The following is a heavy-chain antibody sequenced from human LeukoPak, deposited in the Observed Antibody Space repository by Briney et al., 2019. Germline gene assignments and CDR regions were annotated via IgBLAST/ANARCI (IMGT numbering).Heavy chain of an antibody. J-gene: IGHJ6*03. CDR3: ARGLNYGDPPFPDNYYMDV. CDR1: GFTFSSYA. Sequence: PGGSLRLSCAASGFTFSSYAMHWVRQAPGKGLEWVAVISYDGSNKYYADSVKGRFTISRDNSKNTLYLQMNSLRAEDTAVYYCARGLNYGDPPFPDNYYMDVWGKGTTVTISS. CDR2: ISYDGSNK. V-gene: IGHV3-30*04. D-gene: IGHD4-17*01.